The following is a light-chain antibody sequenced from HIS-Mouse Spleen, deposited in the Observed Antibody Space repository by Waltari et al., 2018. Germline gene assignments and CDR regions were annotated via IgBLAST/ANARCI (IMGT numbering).Light chain of an antibody. Sequence: QSALTQPPSASGSPGQSVTIPCTGTSSDVGGYNYVSWYQQPPGKAPKLMIYEVSKRPSGVPDRFSGSKSGNTASLTVSGLQAEDEADYYCSSYAGSNNLVFGGGTKLTVL. CDR1: SSDVGGYNY. CDR3: SSYAGSNNLV. CDR2: EVS. J-gene: IGLJ2*01. V-gene: IGLV2-8*01.